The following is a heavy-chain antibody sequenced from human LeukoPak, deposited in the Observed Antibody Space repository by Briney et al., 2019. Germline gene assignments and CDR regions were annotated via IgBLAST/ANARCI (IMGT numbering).Heavy chain of an antibody. CDR1: GGSISSGSYY. CDR2: IYTSGST. CDR3: ARDRYCSSTSCLDY. Sequence: SETLSLTCTVSGGSISSGSYYWSWIRQPAGKGLEWIGRIYTSGSTNYNPSLKSRVTISVDTSKNQFSLKLSSVTAADTAVYYCARDRYCSSTSCLDYWGQGTLVTVSS. D-gene: IGHD2-2*01. J-gene: IGHJ4*02. V-gene: IGHV4-61*02.